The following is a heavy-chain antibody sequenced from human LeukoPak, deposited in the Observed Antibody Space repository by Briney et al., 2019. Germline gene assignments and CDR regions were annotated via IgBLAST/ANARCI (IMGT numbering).Heavy chain of an antibody. V-gene: IGHV3-7*01. CDR3: ASCGLNCGVHPLDI. CDR1: GFTFSHYW. J-gene: IGHJ3*02. CDR2: IKQDGSEQ. Sequence: GGSLRLSCAASGFTFSHYWMTWVRQAPGKGLEWVANIKQDGSEQYYVDSVKGRFTISRDKAKNSLYLQMNSLRAEDTAVYYCASCGLNCGVHPLDIWGQGTMVTVSS. D-gene: IGHD2-21*01.